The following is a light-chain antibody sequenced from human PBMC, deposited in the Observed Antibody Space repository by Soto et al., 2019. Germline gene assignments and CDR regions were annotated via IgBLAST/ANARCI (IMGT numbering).Light chain of an antibody. CDR2: DAS. CDR3: QKGGNWLWT. Sequence: EIVLTQSPATLSLSPGERATLSCRASQSVSDYLAWYQQRPGQAPRLLIYDASKRATGIPARFSGSGSGTDFSLTISSLEPEDFAVYYCQKGGNWLWTFGQGTKVDIK. CDR1: QSVSDY. V-gene: IGKV3-11*01. J-gene: IGKJ1*01.